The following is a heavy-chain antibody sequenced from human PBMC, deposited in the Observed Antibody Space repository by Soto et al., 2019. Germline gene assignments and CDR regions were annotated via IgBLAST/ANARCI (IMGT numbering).Heavy chain of an antibody. V-gene: IGHV4-31*03. CDR3: AACGNSNYGGAFDI. D-gene: IGHD4-17*01. J-gene: IGHJ3*02. CDR2: IYYSGST. Sequence: PSETLSLTCTVSGGSISSGGYFWSWIRRRPGKGLEWIGYIYYSGSTDYNPSLRSRVTISLDTSKKQFSLKLNSVTAADTAVYYCAACGNSNYGGAFDIWGQGKMVTVSS. CDR1: GGSISSGGYF.